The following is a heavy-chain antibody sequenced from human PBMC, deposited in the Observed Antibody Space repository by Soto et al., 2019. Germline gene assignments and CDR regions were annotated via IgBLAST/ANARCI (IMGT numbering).Heavy chain of an antibody. CDR2: IYCGDSET. Sequence: GESLKISCKGSGYSFINYWIGWVRQMPGKGLEWMGIIYCGDSETRYSPSFQGQVTISADKSISTAYLQWSSLKASDTAMYYCARLRYGYFYYSKDVWGQGTTVTVSS. V-gene: IGHV5-51*01. D-gene: IGHD4-17*01. CDR1: GYSFINYW. CDR3: ARLRYGYFYYSKDV. J-gene: IGHJ6*02.